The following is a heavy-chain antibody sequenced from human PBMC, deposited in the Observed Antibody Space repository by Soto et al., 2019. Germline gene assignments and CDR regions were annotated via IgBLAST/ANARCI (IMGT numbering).Heavy chain of an antibody. CDR3: ATVPIADHVPDAFDI. V-gene: IGHV3-48*03. D-gene: IGHD6-13*01. CDR1: GFTFSSYE. CDR2: ISSSGSTI. J-gene: IGHJ3*02. Sequence: GGSLRLSCAASGFTFSSYEMNWVRQAPGKGLEWVSYISSSGSTIYYADSVKGRFTISRDNAKNSLYLQMNSLRAEDTAVYYCATVPIADHVPDAFDIWGQGTMVTVSS.